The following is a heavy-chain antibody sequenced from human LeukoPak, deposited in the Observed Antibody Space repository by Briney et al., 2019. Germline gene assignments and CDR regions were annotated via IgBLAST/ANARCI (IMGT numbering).Heavy chain of an antibody. J-gene: IGHJ3*02. CDR1: GGSFSGYY. V-gene: IGHV4-34*01. Sequence: PSVTLSLTCAVYGGSFSGYYWSWIRQPPGKGLEWIGEINHSGSTNYNPSLKSRVTISVDTSKNQFSLKLSSVTAADTAVYYCANKMRGYSYGKNDAFDIWGQGTMVTVSS. CDR3: ANKMRGYSYGKNDAFDI. D-gene: IGHD5-18*01. CDR2: INHSGST.